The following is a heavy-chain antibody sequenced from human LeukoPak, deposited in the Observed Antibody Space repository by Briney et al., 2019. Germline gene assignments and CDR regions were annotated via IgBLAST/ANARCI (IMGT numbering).Heavy chain of an antibody. CDR1: GGSFSGYY. CDR3: AGDTYYDFWSGYYPP. D-gene: IGHD3-3*01. J-gene: IGHJ1*01. V-gene: IGHV4-34*01. Sequence: SETLSLTCAVYGGSFSGYYWSWIRQPPGKGLEWIGEINHSGSTNYNPSLKSRVTISVDTSKNQFSLKLSSVTAADTAVYYCAGDTYYDFWSGYYPPWGQGTLVTVSS. CDR2: INHSGST.